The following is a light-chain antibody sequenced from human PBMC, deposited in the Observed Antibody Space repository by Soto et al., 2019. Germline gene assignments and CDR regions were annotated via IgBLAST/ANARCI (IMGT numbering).Light chain of an antibody. J-gene: IGLJ3*02. CDR3: SSYSSNSPWV. CDR1: SSDLGTYNY. Sequence: QSALTQPPSASGSPGQSVTISCTGTSSDLGTYNYVSWYQQHPGKAPKLIIYEVINRPSGVSNRFSGSKSGNTASLTISGLQAEDEADYYCSSYSSNSPWVFGGGTKLTVL. V-gene: IGLV2-14*01. CDR2: EVI.